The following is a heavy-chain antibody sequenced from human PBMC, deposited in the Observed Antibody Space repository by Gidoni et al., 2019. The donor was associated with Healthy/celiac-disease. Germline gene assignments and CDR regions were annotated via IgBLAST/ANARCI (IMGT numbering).Heavy chain of an antibody. J-gene: IGHJ3*02. D-gene: IGHD3-22*01. CDR1: GFTFSSYG. Sequence: QVQLVESGGGVVQPGRSLRLSCAASGFTFSSYGMHWVRQAPGKGLEWVAVISYDGSNKYYADSVKGRFTISRDNSKNTLYLQMNSLRAEDTAVYYCAKDYYDSSGYSKDDAFDIWGQGTMVTVSS. V-gene: IGHV3-30*18. CDR2: ISYDGSNK. CDR3: AKDYYDSSGYSKDDAFDI.